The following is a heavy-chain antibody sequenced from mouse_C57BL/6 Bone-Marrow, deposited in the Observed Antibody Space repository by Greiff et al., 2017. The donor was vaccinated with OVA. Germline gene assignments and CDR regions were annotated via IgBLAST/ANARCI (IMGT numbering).Heavy chain of an antibody. CDR1: GYTFTSYW. CDR3: ARSWWYFDV. J-gene: IGHJ1*03. V-gene: IGHV1-64*01. Sequence: QVHVKQPGAELVKPGASVKLSCKASGYTFTSYWMHWVKQRPGQGLEWIGMIHPNSGSTNYNEKFKSKATLTVDKSSSTAYMQLSSLTSEDSAVYYCARSWWYFDVWGTGTTVTVSS. CDR2: IHPNSGST.